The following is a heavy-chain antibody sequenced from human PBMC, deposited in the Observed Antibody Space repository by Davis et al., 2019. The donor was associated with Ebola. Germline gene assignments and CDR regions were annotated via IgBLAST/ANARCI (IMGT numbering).Heavy chain of an antibody. CDR1: GFTFSSYG. J-gene: IGHJ6*02. D-gene: IGHD3-10*01. CDR2: ISYDGSNK. V-gene: IGHV3-30*03. CDR3: ARGEDYYGSGSYSPSYYYGMDV. Sequence: PGGSLRLSCAASGFTFSSYGMHWVRQAPGKGLEWVAVISYDGSNKYYADSVKGRFTISRDNSKNTLYLQMNSLRAEDTAVYYCARGEDYYGSGSYSPSYYYGMDVWGQGTTVTVSS.